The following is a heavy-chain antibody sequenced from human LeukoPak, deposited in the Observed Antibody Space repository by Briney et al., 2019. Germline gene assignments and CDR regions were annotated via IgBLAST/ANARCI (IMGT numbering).Heavy chain of an antibody. CDR2: IRHDGSIK. J-gene: IGHJ4*02. CDR1: GFTFSSYG. CDR3: ARFAVYVDTTMVTAKYFDY. V-gene: IGHV3-30*02. D-gene: IGHD5-18*01. Sequence: GGSLRLSCAASGFTFSSYGMHWVRQAPGKGLEWVAFIRHDGSIKYYADSLKGRFTISRDNSKNTLYLQMNSLRAEDTAVYYCARFAVYVDTTMVTAKYFDYWGQGTLVTVSS.